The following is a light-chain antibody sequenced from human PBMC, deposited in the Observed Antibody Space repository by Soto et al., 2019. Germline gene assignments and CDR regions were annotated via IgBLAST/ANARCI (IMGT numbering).Light chain of an antibody. V-gene: IGLV2-23*02. CDR1: SSDIGNFRL. CDR2: EVN. Sequence: QSALAQPASVSGSPGQSITISCTGTSSDIGNFRLVSWYQQHPGKVPKVVMFEVNKRPSWVSKRLSGSRSGKTASLTISGLQTEDEADYYCCSYADNNTYVFGSGTKVTVL. CDR3: CSYADNNTYV. J-gene: IGLJ1*01.